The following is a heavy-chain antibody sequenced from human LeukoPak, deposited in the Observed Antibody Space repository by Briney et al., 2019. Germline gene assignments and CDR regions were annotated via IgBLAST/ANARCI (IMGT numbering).Heavy chain of an antibody. D-gene: IGHD3-10*01. Sequence: PGGSLRLSCVASGFTFTSYDMSWVRQAPGKGLEWVSSITSGYSTYYADSVKGRFTISRDNSKNTLYLQMNSMRAEDTAVYYCASAHSMVRGVDLDYWGQGTLVTVSS. V-gene: IGHV3-23*01. J-gene: IGHJ4*02. CDR1: GFTFTSYD. CDR2: ITSGYST. CDR3: ASAHSMVRGVDLDY.